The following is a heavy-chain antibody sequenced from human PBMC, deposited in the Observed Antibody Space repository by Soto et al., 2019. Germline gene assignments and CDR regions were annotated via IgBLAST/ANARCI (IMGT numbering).Heavy chain of an antibody. D-gene: IGHD6-13*01. J-gene: IGHJ6*01. CDR3: ARGGQHRKASDYYDMDV. V-gene: IGHV1-69*01. CDR1: GGSFSSYS. CDR2: SIPFFRTA. Sequence: QVQLVQSGAEVKKPGSSVKVSCKASGGSFSSYSISWVRQAPGQGLEWMGGSIPFFRTANYAQKFQGRVTITADESTSTVYMELSSLRSEDTAVYYCARGGQHRKASDYYDMDVWGQGTTVTVSS.